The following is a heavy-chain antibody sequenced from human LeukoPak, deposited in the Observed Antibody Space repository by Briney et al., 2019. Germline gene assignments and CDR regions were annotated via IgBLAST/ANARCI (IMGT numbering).Heavy chain of an antibody. Sequence: PSETLSLTCTVSGGSISSYYWSWIRQPPGKGLEWIGYIYYSGSTNYNPSLKSRVTISVDTSKNQFSLKLSSVTAADTAVYYCARETMVRGVITDDYWGQGTLVAVSP. D-gene: IGHD3-10*01. J-gene: IGHJ4*02. CDR2: IYYSGST. CDR1: GGSISSYY. V-gene: IGHV4-59*01. CDR3: ARETMVRGVITDDY.